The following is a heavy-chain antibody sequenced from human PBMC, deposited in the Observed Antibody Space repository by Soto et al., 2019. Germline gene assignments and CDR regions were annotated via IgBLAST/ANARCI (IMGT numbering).Heavy chain of an antibody. J-gene: IGHJ2*01. CDR3: AHTDLGYCSSTSCYNDWYFDL. CDR1: GFSLSTSGVG. V-gene: IGHV2-5*02. CDR2: IYWDDDK. D-gene: IGHD2-2*02. Sequence: QITLKESGPTLVKPTQTLTLTCTFSGFSLSTSGVGVGWIRQPPGKALEWLALIYWDDDKRYSPSLKSRLIITKDTSKNQVVLTMTNMDPVDTATYYCAHTDLGYCSSTSCYNDWYFDLWGRGTLVTVSS.